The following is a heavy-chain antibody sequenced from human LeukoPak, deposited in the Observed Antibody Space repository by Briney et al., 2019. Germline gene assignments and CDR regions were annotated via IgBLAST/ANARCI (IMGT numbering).Heavy chain of an antibody. J-gene: IGHJ4*02. CDR2: ISYDGSNK. CDR1: GFTFSSYG. V-gene: IGHV3-30*18. D-gene: IGHD1-26*01. Sequence: GGSLRLSCAASGFTFSSYGMHWVRQAPGKGLKWVAVISYDGSNKYYADSVKGRFTISRDNSKNTLYLQMNSLRAEDTAVYYCAKPTVGATTYYFDYWGQGTLVTVSS. CDR3: AKPTVGATTYYFDY.